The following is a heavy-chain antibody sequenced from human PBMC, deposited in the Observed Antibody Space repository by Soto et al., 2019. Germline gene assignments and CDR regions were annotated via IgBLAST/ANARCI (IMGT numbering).Heavy chain of an antibody. Sequence: QVQLVESGGGVVQPGRSLRLSCAASGFTFSSYGMHWVRQAPGKGLECVAVIWYDGSNKYYADSVKGRFTISRDNSKNTLYLQMNSLRAEDTAVYYCARDGTIFGVAQPDFDYWGQGTLVTVSS. CDR1: GFTFSSYG. CDR3: ARDGTIFGVAQPDFDY. J-gene: IGHJ4*02. D-gene: IGHD3-3*01. CDR2: IWYDGSNK. V-gene: IGHV3-33*01.